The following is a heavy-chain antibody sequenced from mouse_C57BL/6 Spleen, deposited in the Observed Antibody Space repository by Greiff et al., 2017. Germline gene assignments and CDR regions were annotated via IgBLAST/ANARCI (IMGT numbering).Heavy chain of an antibody. CDR2: IDPSDSET. D-gene: IGHD1-1*02. CDR3: ARGWDYAMDY. V-gene: IGHV1-52*01. J-gene: IGHJ4*01. Sequence: VQLQQSGAELVRPGSSVKLSCKASGYTFTSYWMHWVKQRPIQGLEWIGNIDPSDSETHYNQKFKDKATLTVDKSSSTAYMQLSSLTSEDSAVYYCARGWDYAMDYWGQGTSVTVSS. CDR1: GYTFTSYW.